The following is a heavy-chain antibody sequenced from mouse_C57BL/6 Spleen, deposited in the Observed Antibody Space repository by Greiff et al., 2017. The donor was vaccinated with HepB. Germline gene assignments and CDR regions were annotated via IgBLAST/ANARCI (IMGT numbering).Heavy chain of an antibody. CDR3: SSGPFYCAMDY. CDR2: IWGVGST. V-gene: IGHV2-6*01. Sequence: VQVVESGPGLVAPSQSLSITCTVSGFSLTSYGVDWVRQSPGKGLEWLGVIWGVGSTNYNSALKSRLSISKDNSKSQVFLQMNSLQTDDTAMYYCSSGPFYCAMDYWGQGTSVTVSS. J-gene: IGHJ4*01. CDR1: GFSLTSYG.